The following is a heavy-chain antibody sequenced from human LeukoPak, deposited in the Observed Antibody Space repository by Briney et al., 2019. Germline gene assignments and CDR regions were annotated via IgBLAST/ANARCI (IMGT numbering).Heavy chain of an antibody. J-gene: IGHJ4*02. CDR2: IYYSGST. V-gene: IGHV4-39*01. Sequence: SETLSLTCTVSGGSISSSSYYWGWIRQPPGKGLEWIGSIYYSGSTYYNPSLKSRVTISVDTSKNQFSLRLSSVTAADTAVYYCARRWRDSSGYYYLDYWGQGTLVTVSS. D-gene: IGHD3-22*01. CDR3: ARRWRDSSGYYYLDY. CDR1: GGSISSSSYY.